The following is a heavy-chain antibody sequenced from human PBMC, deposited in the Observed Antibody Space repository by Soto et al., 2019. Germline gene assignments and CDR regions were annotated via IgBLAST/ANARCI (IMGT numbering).Heavy chain of an antibody. J-gene: IGHJ5*02. Sequence: PGGSLRLSCAASGFTFSSYGMHCVRQAPGKGLEWLAVISYDGSNKYYADSVKGRFTISRDNSKNTLYLQMNSLRAEDTAVYYCAKALYYDILTGYGGFDPWGQGTLVTVSS. V-gene: IGHV3-30*18. CDR1: GFTFSSYG. CDR2: ISYDGSNK. D-gene: IGHD3-9*01. CDR3: AKALYYDILTGYGGFDP.